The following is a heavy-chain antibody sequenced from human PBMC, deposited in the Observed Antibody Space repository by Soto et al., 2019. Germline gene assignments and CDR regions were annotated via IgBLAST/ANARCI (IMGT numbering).Heavy chain of an antibody. Sequence: QVQLQESGPRLVKPSETLSLTCTVSGGSISGYFWSWIRQPPGKGLQWIGNIYNTGNTNYNPSLMSRVTISVDTSKNQVSLTLTSVTAADTAVYFCAAPPRYWGQGILVTVSS. V-gene: IGHV4-59*01. J-gene: IGHJ4*02. CDR1: GGSISGYF. CDR3: AAPPRY. D-gene: IGHD6-6*01. CDR2: IYNTGNT.